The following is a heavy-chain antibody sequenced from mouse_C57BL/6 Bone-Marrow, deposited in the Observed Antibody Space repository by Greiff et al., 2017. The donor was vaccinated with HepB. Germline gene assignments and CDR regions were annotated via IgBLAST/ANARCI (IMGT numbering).Heavy chain of an antibody. J-gene: IGHJ3*01. CDR3: TRSDDGYYRYWFAY. CDR2: IYPGGGYT. D-gene: IGHD2-3*01. V-gene: IGHV1-63*01. Sequence: VQLQQSGAELVRPGTSVKMSCKASGYTFTNYWIGWAKQRPGHGLEWIGDIYPGGGYTNYNEKFKGKATLTADKSSSTAYMQFSSLTSEDSAIYYCTRSDDGYYRYWFAYWGQGTLVTVSA. CDR1: GYTFTNYW.